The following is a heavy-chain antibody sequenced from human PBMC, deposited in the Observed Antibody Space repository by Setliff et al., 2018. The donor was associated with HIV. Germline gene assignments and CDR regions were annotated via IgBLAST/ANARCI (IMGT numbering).Heavy chain of an antibody. CDR1: GFTFSSYT. CDR3: ARDYYASGSNDY. CDR2: ISDSSSHI. J-gene: IGHJ4*02. D-gene: IGHD3-10*01. V-gene: IGHV3-21*01. Sequence: GGSLRLSCAASGFTFSSYTMKWVRQAPGKGLEWVSSISDSSSHIYYADSVKGRFTISRDNAKNSLYLQMSSLRAKDTAIYYCARDYYASGSNDYWGQGTLVTVSS.